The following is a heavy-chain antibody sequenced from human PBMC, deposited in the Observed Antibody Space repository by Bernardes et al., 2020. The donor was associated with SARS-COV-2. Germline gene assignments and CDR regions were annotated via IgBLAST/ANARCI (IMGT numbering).Heavy chain of an antibody. CDR2: IHHSGST. CDR3: ARWVPGWGHSGWYYFDY. J-gene: IGHJ4*02. V-gene: IGHV4-4*02. D-gene: IGHD6-19*01. Sequence: SETLSLTCAVSGGSISSNNWWSWVRQPPGKGLEWIGEIHHSGSTNYNPSLKSRVTISIDKSNNQLYLRLRSVTAADTAVYYCARWVPGWGHSGWYYFDYWGQGTLVTVSS. CDR1: GGSISSNNW.